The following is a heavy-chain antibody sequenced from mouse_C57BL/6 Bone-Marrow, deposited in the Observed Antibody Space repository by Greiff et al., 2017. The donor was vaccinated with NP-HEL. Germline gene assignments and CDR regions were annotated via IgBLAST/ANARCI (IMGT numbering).Heavy chain of an antibody. D-gene: IGHD1-1*01. V-gene: IGHV14-4*01. Sequence: VQLQQSGAELVRPGASVKLSCTASGFNIKEDYMHWVKQRPEQGLEWIGWIDPENGDTEYASKFQGKATITADTSSNTAYLHLSSLTSEDTAVYYCTTGYYYYGSSYFDYWGQGTTLTVSS. CDR3: TTGYYYYGSSYFDY. CDR1: GFNIKEDY. J-gene: IGHJ2*01. CDR2: IDPENGDT.